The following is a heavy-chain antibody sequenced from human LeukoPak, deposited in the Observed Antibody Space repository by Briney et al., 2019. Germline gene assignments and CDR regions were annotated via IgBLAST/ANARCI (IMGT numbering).Heavy chain of an antibody. CDR1: GVSISSYY. V-gene: IGHV4-59*01. CDR2: IYYSGST. J-gene: IGHJ6*02. D-gene: IGHD3-10*01. CDR3: ARARYGSGNFYFYYYGMDV. Sequence: SETLSLTCTVPGVSISSYYWSWIRPPPGKGLEWIGYIYYSGSTNYNPSLKSRVTISVDTSKNQFSLQLSSVTAADTAVYYCARARYGSGNFYFYYYGMDVWGQGTTVTVSS.